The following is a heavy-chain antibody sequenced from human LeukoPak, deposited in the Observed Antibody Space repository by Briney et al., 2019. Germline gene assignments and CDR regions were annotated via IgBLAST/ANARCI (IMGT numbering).Heavy chain of an antibody. J-gene: IGHJ4*02. V-gene: IGHV3-66*01. CDR1: GFTLSDSY. CDR3: ARTFDS. CDR2: IYSGGST. Sequence: PGGSLRLSCVASGFTLSDSYMSWVRQAPGKGLEWVSVIYSGGSTYYADSVRGRFTISRDNAKKALYLQMNSLRVEDTAVYYCARTFDSWGQGALVTVSS.